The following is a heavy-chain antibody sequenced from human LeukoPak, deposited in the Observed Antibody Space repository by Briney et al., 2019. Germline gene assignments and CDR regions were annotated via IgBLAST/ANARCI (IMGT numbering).Heavy chain of an antibody. Sequence: ASVKVSCKASGGTFISYAISWVRQAPGQGLEWMGWISAYNGNTNYAQKLQGRVTMTTDTSTSTAYMELRSLRSDDTAVYYCARENIAAAGLDAFDIWGQGTMVTVSS. J-gene: IGHJ3*02. CDR3: ARENIAAAGLDAFDI. V-gene: IGHV1-18*01. CDR2: ISAYNGNT. D-gene: IGHD6-13*01. CDR1: GGTFISYA.